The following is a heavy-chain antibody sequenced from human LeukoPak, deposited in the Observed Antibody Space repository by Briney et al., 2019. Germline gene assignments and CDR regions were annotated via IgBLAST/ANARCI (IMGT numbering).Heavy chain of an antibody. D-gene: IGHD6-13*01. CDR1: GFTFDDYA. V-gene: IGHV3-9*01. CDR3: AKAPDSSSWYTSGFDP. CDR2: ISWNSGSI. J-gene: IGHJ5*02. Sequence: PGRSLRLSCAASGFTFDDYAMHWVRQAPGKGLEWVSGISWNSGSIGYADSVKGRFTISRDNAKNSLYLQMNSLRAEDTALYYCAKAPDSSSWYTSGFDPWGQGTLVTVSS.